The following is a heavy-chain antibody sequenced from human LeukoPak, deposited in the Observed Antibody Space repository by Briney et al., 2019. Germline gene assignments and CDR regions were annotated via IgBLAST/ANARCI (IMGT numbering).Heavy chain of an antibody. Sequence: PSENLSLTCTVSGGSINAYYWSWIRQPPGKGLEWIAYVRGNRENNYNPSLKSRVAISVDTANNQISLRLNFVTAADTAIYYCARQPANTAAFDIWGLGTMVTVST. CDR3: ARQPANTAAFDI. CDR2: VRGNREN. CDR1: GGSINAYY. J-gene: IGHJ3*02. D-gene: IGHD5-18*01. V-gene: IGHV4-59*08.